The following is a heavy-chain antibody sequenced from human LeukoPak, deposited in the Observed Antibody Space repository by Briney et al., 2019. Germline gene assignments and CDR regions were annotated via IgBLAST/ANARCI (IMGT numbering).Heavy chain of an antibody. D-gene: IGHD4/OR15-4a*01. CDR2: ICPDGTGI. Sequence: PGGTLRLSCAASGFSLSGYWMHWVRQAPGKGLEWVSRICPDGTGITYADSVKGRITIFRDITKNTVYLQMTSLRAEDAALNFFTRVQAGQSGPMDVWGRGTTVTVSS. V-gene: IGHV3-74*01. CDR3: TRVQAGQSGPMDV. CDR1: GFSLSGYW. J-gene: IGHJ6*02.